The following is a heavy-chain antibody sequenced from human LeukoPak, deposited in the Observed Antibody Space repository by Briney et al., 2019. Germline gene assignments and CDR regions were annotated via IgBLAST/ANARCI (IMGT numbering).Heavy chain of an antibody. D-gene: IGHD2-2*01. CDR3: ARLYCSSTSCYGPSWFDP. CDR1: GGTFSSYT. J-gene: IGHJ5*02. V-gene: IGHV1-69*02. CDR2: IIPILGIA. Sequence: SVKVSCKASGGTFSSYTISWVRQAPGQGLEWIGRIIPILGIANYAQKFQGRVTITADKSTSTAYMELSSLRSEDTAVYYCARLYCSSTSCYGPSWFDPWGQGTLVTVSS.